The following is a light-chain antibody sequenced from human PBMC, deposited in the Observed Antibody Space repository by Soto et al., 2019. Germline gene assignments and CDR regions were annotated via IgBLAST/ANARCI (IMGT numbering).Light chain of an antibody. CDR1: SSDVGSYKF. CDR3: CSYAGSTNV. V-gene: IGLV2-23*03. J-gene: IGLJ1*01. Sequence: QSVLTQPASVSESPGQSITISCTGTSSDVGSYKFVSWYQHHPGKAPKLMIYEGSKRPSGVSDRFSGSKSGNTASLTISGLQADDEADYYCCSYAGSTNVFATGTKLTVL. CDR2: EGS.